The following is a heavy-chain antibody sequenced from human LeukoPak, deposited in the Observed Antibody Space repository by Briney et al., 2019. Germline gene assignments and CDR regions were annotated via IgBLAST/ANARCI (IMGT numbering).Heavy chain of an antibody. CDR1: KFTFSNYT. J-gene: IGHJ4*02. CDR2: ISGSSRYI. CDR3: ARVNSALVVSLEGSWAGSLGFDH. Sequence: GGSLRLSCAASKFTFSNYTLTWVRQSPGKGLDWVSSISGSSRYIHYSDSVKGRFTISRDDAKNSLYLQMDSLTADDTAVYYCARVNSALVVSLEGSWAGSLGFDHWGQGTLVTVSS. V-gene: IGHV3-21*06. D-gene: IGHD3-3*01.